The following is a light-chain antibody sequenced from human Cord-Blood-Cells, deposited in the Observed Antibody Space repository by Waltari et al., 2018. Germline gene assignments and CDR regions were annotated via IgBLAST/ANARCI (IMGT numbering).Light chain of an antibody. CDR1: SSDVGGYHY. Sequence: QSALTQPPSASGSPGQSVTISCTGTSSDVGGYHYYSWYQQHPGKAPKLMLYEVSKRPSGVPDRFSGSKSGNTASLTVSGLQAEDEVDYYCSSYAGSNNWVFGGGTKLTVL. CDR2: EVS. V-gene: IGLV2-8*01. CDR3: SSYAGSNNWV. J-gene: IGLJ3*02.